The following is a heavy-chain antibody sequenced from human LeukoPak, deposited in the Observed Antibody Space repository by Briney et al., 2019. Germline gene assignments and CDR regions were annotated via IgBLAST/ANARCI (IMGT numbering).Heavy chain of an antibody. V-gene: IGHV3-21*04. CDR2: ISSSSYI. J-gene: IGHJ6*02. CDR1: GFTFSSYS. Sequence: GGSLGLSCAASGFTFSSYSMNWVRQAPGKGLEWVSSISSSSYIYYADSVKGRFTISRDNAKNSLYLQMNSLRAEDTAVYYCTRRERDSSSPHYYYYGMDVWGQGTTVTVSS. D-gene: IGHD6-6*01. CDR3: TRRERDSSSPHYYYYGMDV.